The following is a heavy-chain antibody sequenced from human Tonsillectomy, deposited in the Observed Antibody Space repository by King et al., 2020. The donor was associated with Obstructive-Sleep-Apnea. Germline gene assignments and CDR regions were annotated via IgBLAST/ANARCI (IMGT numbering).Heavy chain of an antibody. D-gene: IGHD2-15*01. Sequence: QLVQSGAEVKKPGESLRISCKGSGYSFTSYWIRWVRQMPGKGLEWMGRIDPSDSYTNYSPSFQGHVTISADKSISTAYLQWSSLKASDTAMYYCATGNVVVVAARAVDYWGQGTLVTVSS. CDR1: GYSFTSYW. CDR3: ATGNVVVVAARAVDY. J-gene: IGHJ4*02. V-gene: IGHV5-10-1*01. CDR2: IDPSDSYT.